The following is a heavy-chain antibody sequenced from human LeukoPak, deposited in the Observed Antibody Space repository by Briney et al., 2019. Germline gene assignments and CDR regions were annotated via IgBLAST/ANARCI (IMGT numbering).Heavy chain of an antibody. CDR2: IRNKANGDPT. D-gene: IGHD1-1*01. J-gene: IGHJ3*02. CDR1: GFTFRDHY. V-gene: IGHV3-72*01. Sequence: GSLRLSCAVSGFTFRDHYIEWVRQAAGKGLEWVGRIRNKANGDPTEYAASVKGRFTISRDDSRNLLYLQMNSLKTEDTAVYYCTRTQVRPSDGFDIWGQGTMVTVSS. CDR3: TRTQVRPSDGFDI.